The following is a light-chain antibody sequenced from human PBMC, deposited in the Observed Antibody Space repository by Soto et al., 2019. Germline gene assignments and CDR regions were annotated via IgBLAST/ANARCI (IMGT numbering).Light chain of an antibody. CDR2: GTS. J-gene: IGKJ4*01. CDR3: QQRSNWPPT. V-gene: IGKV3-15*01. Sequence: EIVMTQSPVTLSVSPGERATLSCRASQNISRSLAWYQQKPGQGPSLLIYGTSTRAGGVPARFSGGGSGTEFTLTITSLQSEDFAVYYCQQRSNWPPTFGGGTKVEIK. CDR1: QNISRS.